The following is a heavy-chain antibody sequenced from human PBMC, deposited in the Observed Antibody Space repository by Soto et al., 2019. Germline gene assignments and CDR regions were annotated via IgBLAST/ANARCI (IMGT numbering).Heavy chain of an antibody. CDR2: ISYDGSNK. D-gene: IGHD7-27*01. CDR1: GFTFSSYA. Sequence: GGSLRLSCAASGFTFSSYAMHWVRQAPGKGLEWVAVISYDGSNKYYADSVKGRFTISRDNSKNTLYLQMNSLRAEDTAVYYCARANWGRWYFDLWGRGTLVTVSS. V-gene: IGHV3-30-3*01. J-gene: IGHJ2*01. CDR3: ARANWGRWYFDL.